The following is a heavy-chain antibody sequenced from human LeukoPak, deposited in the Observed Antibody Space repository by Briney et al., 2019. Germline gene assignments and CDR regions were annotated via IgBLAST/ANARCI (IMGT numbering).Heavy chain of an antibody. CDR1: GFTFSSYA. D-gene: IGHD6-13*01. Sequence: GGSLRLSCAASGFTFSSYAMHWVRQAPGKGLEYVSAISSNGGSTYYANSVKGRFTISRDNSKNTLYLQMGSLRAEDMAVYYCARVVSIAAAGPLDYWGQGTLVTVSS. V-gene: IGHV3-64*01. CDR2: ISSNGGST. CDR3: ARVVSIAAAGPLDY. J-gene: IGHJ4*02.